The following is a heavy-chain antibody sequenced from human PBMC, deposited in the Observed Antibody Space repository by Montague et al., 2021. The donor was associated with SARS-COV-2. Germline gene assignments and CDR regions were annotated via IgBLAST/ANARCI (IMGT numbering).Heavy chain of an antibody. Sequence: VKSTQTLTLTCTFSGFSLNTPEVAVGWIRQPPGKSLEWLALIXAGYEDRYGPSLQSRLTITRDTSKSQVVLTMTNMDPVDTATYYCAHRFAGFFDYWGQGILVTVSS. J-gene: IGHJ4*02. CDR1: GFSLNTPEVA. V-gene: IGHV2-5*05. CDR3: AHRFAGFFDY. CDR2: IXAGYED.